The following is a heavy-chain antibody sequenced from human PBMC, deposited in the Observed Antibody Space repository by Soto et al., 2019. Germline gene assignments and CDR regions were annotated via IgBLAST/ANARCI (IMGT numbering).Heavy chain of an antibody. V-gene: IGHV3-33*01. CDR3: ARGNAYNSGVFDY. Sequence: QVQVVESGGGVVQPGRSLRLSCAVSGFAFSRYGMHWVRQAPGKGLEWVAVIWYDGRKKYYSDSVKGRFTISRDNSKNTLYLQMNSLSAEDSAVYYCARGNAYNSGVFDYWGQGTLVTVSS. D-gene: IGHD1-20*01. CDR2: IWYDGRKK. CDR1: GFAFSRYG. J-gene: IGHJ4*02.